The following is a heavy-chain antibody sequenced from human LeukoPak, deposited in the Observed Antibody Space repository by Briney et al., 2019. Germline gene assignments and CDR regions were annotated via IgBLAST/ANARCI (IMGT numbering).Heavy chain of an antibody. D-gene: IGHD2-2*01. CDR3: ARGRSGYCSSTSCYGRDSSSWYSLGY. V-gene: IGHV4-30-4*01. CDR1: GGSISSGDYY. J-gene: IGHJ4*02. CDR2: IYYSGST. Sequence: SETLSLTCTVSGGSISSGDYYWSWIRQPPGKGLEWIGYIYYSGSTYYNPSLKSRVTISVDTSKNQFSLKLSSVTAADTAVYYCARGRSGYCSSTSCYGRDSSSWYSLGYWGQGTLVTVSS.